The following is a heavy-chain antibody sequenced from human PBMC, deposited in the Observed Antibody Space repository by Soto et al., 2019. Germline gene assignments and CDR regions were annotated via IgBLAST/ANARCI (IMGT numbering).Heavy chain of an antibody. V-gene: IGHV6-1*01. D-gene: IGHD1-26*01. CDR3: ARGEQYSGRIFDY. Sequence: SLTLSLTCAITGDSVSSNSAGWSWVRQSPSRGLEWLGRTYYRSKWYYEYAVSVRGRITINPDTSKNQYSLQLNSVTPEDTAVYLCARGEQYSGRIFDYWGQGTMVTVYS. CDR1: GDSVSSNSAG. CDR2: TYYRSKWYY. J-gene: IGHJ4*01.